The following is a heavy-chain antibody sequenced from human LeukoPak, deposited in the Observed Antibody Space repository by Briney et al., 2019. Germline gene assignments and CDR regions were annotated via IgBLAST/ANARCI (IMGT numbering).Heavy chain of an antibody. D-gene: IGHD3-3*01. CDR3: ASGNYDFWSGYYTGMSWFDP. Sequence: GGSLRLSCAASGFTFSSYSMNWVRQAPGKGLEWASSISSSSSYIYYADSVKGRFTISRDNAKNSLYLQMNSLRAEDTAVYYCASGNYDFWSGYYTGMSWFDPWGQGTLVTVSS. CDR2: ISSSSSYI. J-gene: IGHJ5*02. CDR1: GFTFSSYS. V-gene: IGHV3-21*01.